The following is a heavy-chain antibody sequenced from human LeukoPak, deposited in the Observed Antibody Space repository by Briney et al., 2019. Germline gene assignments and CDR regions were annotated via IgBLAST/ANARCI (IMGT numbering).Heavy chain of an antibody. CDR2: INPNSGGT. Sequence: ASVKVSCKASGYTFTGYYMHWVRQAPGQGLEWMGWINPNSGGTNYAQKFQGRVTMTRDTSISTAYMELSRLRSDDTAVYYCARDLVVESYYFDYWGQGTLVTVSS. J-gene: IGHJ4*02. D-gene: IGHD3-22*01. V-gene: IGHV1-2*02. CDR1: GYTFTGYY. CDR3: ARDLVVESYYFDY.